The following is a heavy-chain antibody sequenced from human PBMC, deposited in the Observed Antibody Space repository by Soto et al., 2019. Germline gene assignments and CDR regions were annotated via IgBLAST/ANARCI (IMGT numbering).Heavy chain of an antibody. CDR1: GGSISSSSYY. J-gene: IGHJ5*02. CDR2: IYYSGST. CDR3: ARSITGPLGEFDP. Sequence: QLQLQESGPGLVKPSETLSLTCTVSGGSISSSSYYWGWIRQPPGKGVEWIGSIYYSGSTYYNPALKSRVIVSVDTSKNQFSLKLSSVTAADTAVYYCARSITGPLGEFDPWGQGTLVTVSS. V-gene: IGHV4-39*01. D-gene: IGHD1-20*01.